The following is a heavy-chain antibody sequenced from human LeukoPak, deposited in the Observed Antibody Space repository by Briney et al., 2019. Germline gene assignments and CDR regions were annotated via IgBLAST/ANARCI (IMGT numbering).Heavy chain of an antibody. J-gene: IGHJ5*02. CDR3: AKDRSSWSRGFDP. Sequence: GGSLRLSCTVSGFTVSSNSMSWVRQAPGKGLEWVSFIYSDNTHYSDSVKGRFTISRDNSKNTLYLQMSSLRAEDTAVYYCAKDRSSWSRGFDPWGQGTLVTVSS. CDR2: IYSDNT. D-gene: IGHD6-13*01. V-gene: IGHV3-66*03. CDR1: GFTVSSNS.